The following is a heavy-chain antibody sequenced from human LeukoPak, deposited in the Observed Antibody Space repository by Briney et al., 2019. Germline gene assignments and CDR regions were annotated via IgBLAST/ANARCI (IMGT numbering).Heavy chain of an antibody. Sequence: GGSLRLSCAASGFTFSSYAMHWVRQAPGKGLEWVAVISYDGSNKYYADSVKGRFTISRDNSKNTLYLQMNSLRAEDTAVYYCARDYSSGWYGAFDIWGQGTMVIVSS. CDR2: ISYDGSNK. V-gene: IGHV3-30*04. D-gene: IGHD6-19*01. CDR1: GFTFSSYA. J-gene: IGHJ3*02. CDR3: ARDYSSGWYGAFDI.